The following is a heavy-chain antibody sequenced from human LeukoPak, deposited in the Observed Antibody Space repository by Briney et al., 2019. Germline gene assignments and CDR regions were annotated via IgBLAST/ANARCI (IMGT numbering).Heavy chain of an antibody. CDR3: ARDSSYGPHDAFDI. D-gene: IGHD5-18*01. J-gene: IGHJ3*02. Sequence: GGSLRLSCAASGFTFSAYSMNWVRQAPGKGLEWVAVIWYDGSNKYYADSVKGRFTISRDNSKNTLYLQMNSLRAEDTAVYYCARDSSYGPHDAFDIWGQGTMVTVSS. V-gene: IGHV3-33*08. CDR1: GFTFSAYS. CDR2: IWYDGSNK.